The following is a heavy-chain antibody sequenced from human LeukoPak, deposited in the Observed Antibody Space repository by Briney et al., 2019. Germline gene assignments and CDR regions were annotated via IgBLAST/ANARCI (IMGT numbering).Heavy chain of an antibody. V-gene: IGHV4-34*01. CDR1: GGSFSGYY. J-gene: IGHJ4*02. D-gene: IGHD5-24*01. Sequence: SETLSLNCAVYGGSFSGYYWSWIRQPPGKGLEWIGEINHSGSTNYNPSLKSRVTISLDRSKNQFSLELSSVTAAHTAVYYCARGRGSSSLRRDGFSFDCWCQGTLVTVSS. CDR2: INHSGST. CDR3: ARGRGSSSLRRDGFSFDC.